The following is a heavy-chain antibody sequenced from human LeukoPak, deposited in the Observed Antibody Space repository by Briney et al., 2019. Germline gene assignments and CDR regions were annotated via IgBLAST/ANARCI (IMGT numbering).Heavy chain of an antibody. V-gene: IGHV4-39*01. Sequence: SETLSLTCTVSGASISSGGYYWSWIRQPPGKGLEWIGSIYYNGNTYYNPSLKSRVTISADTSTNHFSLKLTSVTAADTAVYYCGRHVQAPSFDPWGQGTLVTVSS. J-gene: IGHJ5*02. CDR3: GRHVQAPSFDP. D-gene: IGHD1-1*01. CDR2: IYYNGNT. CDR1: GASISSGGYY.